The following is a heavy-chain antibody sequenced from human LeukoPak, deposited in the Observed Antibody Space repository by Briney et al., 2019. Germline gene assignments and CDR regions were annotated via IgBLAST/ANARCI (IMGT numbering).Heavy chain of an antibody. D-gene: IGHD2-2*01. CDR2: ISGSGGST. J-gene: IGHJ4*02. Sequence: GGSLRLSCAASGFTFSSYAMSWVRQAPGKGLEWVSAISGSGGSTYYADSVKGRFTISRDNSKNTLYLQMNSLRAEDTAVYYCAKFDPGPHCSSTSCYDNCFDYWGQGTLVTVSS. V-gene: IGHV3-23*01. CDR1: GFTFSSYA. CDR3: AKFDPGPHCSSTSCYDNCFDY.